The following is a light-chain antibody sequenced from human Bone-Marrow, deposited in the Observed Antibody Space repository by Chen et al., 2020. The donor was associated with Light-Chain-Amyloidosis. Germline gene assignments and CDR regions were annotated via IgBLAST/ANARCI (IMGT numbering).Light chain of an antibody. CDR2: DDS. Sequence: SYVLTQPSSVSVAPGQTATIACGGNNSGSTSVHWYQQTPGQAPLLGVYDDSDRPSGIPERLSGSNYGNTATQTISRVEAGDEADDYCQVWDRSSDRPVFGGGPKLPVL. CDR3: QVWDRSSDRPV. V-gene: IGLV3-21*02. CDR1: NSGSTS. J-gene: IGLJ3*02.